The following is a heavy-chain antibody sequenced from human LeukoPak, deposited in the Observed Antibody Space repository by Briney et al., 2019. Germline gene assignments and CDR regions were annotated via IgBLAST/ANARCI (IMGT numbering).Heavy chain of an antibody. V-gene: IGHV1-46*01. J-gene: IGHJ3*02. CDR3: GGGPRRADAFDI. CDR1: GYTFTSYY. Sequence: ASVKVSCKASGYTFTSYYMHWVRQAPGQGLEWMGLINPTGGSTGYAQKFQGRVTITADKSTSTAYMELSSLRSEDTAVYYCGGGPRRADAFDIWGQGTMVTVSS. CDR2: INPTGGST. D-gene: IGHD3-16*01.